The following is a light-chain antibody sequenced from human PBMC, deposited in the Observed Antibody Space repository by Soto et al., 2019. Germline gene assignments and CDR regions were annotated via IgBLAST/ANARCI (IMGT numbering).Light chain of an antibody. CDR2: AAS. CDR3: QQSYSTPRIT. Sequence: DIQMTQSPSSLSASVGDIVTMTCRASQSISSYLNWYQQKPGKAPKLLIYAASTLQSGVPSRFSGSGSGTDFTLTISSLQPEDFATYYCQQSYSTPRITFGQGTRLEI. CDR1: QSISSY. J-gene: IGKJ5*01. V-gene: IGKV1-39*01.